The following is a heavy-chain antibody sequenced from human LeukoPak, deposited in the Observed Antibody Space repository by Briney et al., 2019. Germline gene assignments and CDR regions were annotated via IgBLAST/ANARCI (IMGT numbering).Heavy chain of an antibody. CDR2: IWYDGSNK. J-gene: IGHJ3*02. V-gene: IGHV3-33*01. D-gene: IGHD3-3*01. CDR1: GFTFSSYG. CDR3: ARDRDEWDAFDI. Sequence: HPGGALRLSCAASGFTFSSYGMHWVRQAPGKGLEWVAVIWYDGSNKYYADSVKGRFTISRDNSKNTLYLQRNSLRVEDTAVYYCARDRDEWDAFDIWGQGTMVTVSS.